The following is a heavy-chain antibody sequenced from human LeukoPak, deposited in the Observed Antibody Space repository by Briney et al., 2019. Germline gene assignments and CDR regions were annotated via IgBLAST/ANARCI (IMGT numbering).Heavy chain of an antibody. Sequence: GGSLRLSCAASGFTFSSYGMHWARQAPGKGREWVTFIRYDGSNQYYADSVRGRFSISRDNSKNTLYLQMNSLRPEDTAVYYCAKVGGGSGNYQSYYYYYMDVWGKGTTVTISS. CDR1: GFTFSSYG. CDR2: IRYDGSNQ. D-gene: IGHD3-10*01. J-gene: IGHJ6*03. CDR3: AKVGGGSGNYQSYYYYYMDV. V-gene: IGHV3-30*02.